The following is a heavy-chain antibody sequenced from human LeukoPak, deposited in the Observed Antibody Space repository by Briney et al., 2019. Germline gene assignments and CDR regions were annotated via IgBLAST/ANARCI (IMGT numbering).Heavy chain of an antibody. Sequence: PGGSLRLSCAASGFTFNDYAMSWVRQAAGKGLEWVSGISDTGRGTFYADSVKGRFTISRDDSKKTDCLQMNTLRAEDTAIYFCARHDSFIPYWGQGTLVTVSS. V-gene: IGHV3-23*01. CDR3: ARHDSFIPY. J-gene: IGHJ4*02. CDR2: ISDTGRGT. CDR1: GFTFNDYA. D-gene: IGHD3-16*02.